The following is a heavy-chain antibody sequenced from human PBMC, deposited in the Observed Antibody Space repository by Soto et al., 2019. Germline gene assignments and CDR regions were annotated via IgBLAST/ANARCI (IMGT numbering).Heavy chain of an antibody. D-gene: IGHD3-10*01. CDR2: INHSGST. Sequence: SETLSLTCAVYGGSFSGYSWSWIRQPPGKGLQWIGEINHSGSTNYNPSLKSRVTISVDTSKNQFSLKLSSVTAADTAVYYCARYGGYYYGMDVWGQGTTVTVSS. V-gene: IGHV4-34*01. CDR3: ARYGGYYYGMDV. J-gene: IGHJ6*02. CDR1: GGSFSGYS.